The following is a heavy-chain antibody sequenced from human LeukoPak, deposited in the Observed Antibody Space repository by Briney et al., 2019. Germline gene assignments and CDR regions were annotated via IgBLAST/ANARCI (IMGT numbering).Heavy chain of an antibody. CDR1: GYTFTSYD. CDR3: ARSGYALKRAYYFDY. V-gene: IGHV1-8*01. J-gene: IGHJ4*02. Sequence: ASVKVSCKASGYTFTSYDINWVRQATGQGLEWMGRMNPNSGNTGYAQKFQGRVTMTRNTSISTAYMELSSLRSEDTAVYYCARSGYALKRAYYFDYWGQGTLVTVSS. CDR2: MNPNSGNT. D-gene: IGHD5-12*01.